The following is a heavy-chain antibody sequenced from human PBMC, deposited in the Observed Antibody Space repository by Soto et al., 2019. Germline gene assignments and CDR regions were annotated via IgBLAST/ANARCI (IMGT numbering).Heavy chain of an antibody. D-gene: IGHD6-19*01. J-gene: IGHJ4*02. CDR3: GKERRGSGWSVCNF. Sequence: GALRLSCTASGFPFSHYAMNWVRQGPGTRLEWVADISGSGDSARYADSVRGRFTISRDNSRDTLYLQMNSLRVDDTAVYYCGKERRGSGWSVCNFWGQGALVTVSS. V-gene: IGHV3-23*01. CDR2: ISGSGDSA. CDR1: GFPFSHYA.